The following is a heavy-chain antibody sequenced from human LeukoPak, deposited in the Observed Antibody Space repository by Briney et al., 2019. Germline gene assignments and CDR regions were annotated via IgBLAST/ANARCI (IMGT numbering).Heavy chain of an antibody. Sequence: GSVKVSCKASGYTFTGYYMHWVRQARGHGREWMGWINPNSGGTNYAQKFQGRVTMTRDTSISTAYMELSRLRSDDTAVYYCARASDLYDYVWGSYRYYFDYWGQGTLVTVSS. V-gene: IGHV1-2*02. J-gene: IGHJ4*02. D-gene: IGHD3-16*02. CDR3: ARASDLYDYVWGSYRYYFDY. CDR2: INPNSGGT. CDR1: GYTFTGYY.